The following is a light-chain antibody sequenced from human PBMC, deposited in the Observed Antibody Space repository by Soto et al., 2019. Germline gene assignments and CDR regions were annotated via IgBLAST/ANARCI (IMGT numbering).Light chain of an antibody. J-gene: IGKJ2*01. Sequence: EIVLTQSPGTLSLSPGERATLSCRASQSVSSSYLAWYQQKPGQAPRLLIYGASSRATGIPDRFSGSGSGTDFTLTISRLEPEDFAVYYCQQYGSSPMYTFGQGTKLDTK. CDR2: GAS. CDR1: QSVSSSY. CDR3: QQYGSSPMYT. V-gene: IGKV3-20*01.